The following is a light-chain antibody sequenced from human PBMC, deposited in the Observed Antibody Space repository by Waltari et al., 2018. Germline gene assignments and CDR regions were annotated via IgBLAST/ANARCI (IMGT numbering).Light chain of an antibody. V-gene: IGLV3-19*01. CDR3: HSRDTSSTRV. Sequence: SSELTPAPSVSVALGQTVRITCQGDSLRRFYSSWYQQRPGQAPILVLYGQNNRPSGIPDRFSGSTSGNTASLTITGAQAEDEADYYCHSRDTSSTRVFGGGTRLTV. CDR1: SLRRFY. J-gene: IGLJ2*01. CDR2: GQN.